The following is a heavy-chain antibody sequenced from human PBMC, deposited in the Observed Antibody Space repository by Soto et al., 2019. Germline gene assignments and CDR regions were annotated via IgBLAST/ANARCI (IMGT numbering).Heavy chain of an antibody. Sequence: SVKVSCKASGGTFSSYTISWVRQAPGQGLEWMGRIIPILGIANYAQKFQGRVTITADKSTSTAYMELSSLRSEDTAGYYCAAPSDCGYDPRKIFDIWGQGTMDPVSS. CDR1: GGTFSSYT. D-gene: IGHD5-12*01. J-gene: IGHJ3*02. CDR2: IIPILGIA. CDR3: AAPSDCGYDPRKIFDI. V-gene: IGHV1-69*02.